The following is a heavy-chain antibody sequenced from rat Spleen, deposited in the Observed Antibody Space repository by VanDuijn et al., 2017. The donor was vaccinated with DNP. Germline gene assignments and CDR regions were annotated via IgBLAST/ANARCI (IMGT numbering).Heavy chain of an antibody. CDR1: GFTFSDYN. D-gene: IGHD1-2*01. J-gene: IGHJ2*01. V-gene: IGHV5S10*01. Sequence: EVQLVESGGGLVQPGRSLKLSCAASGFTFSDYNMAWVRQAPKKVLEWVATIIYDGSRTYYRDSVKGRFTISRDNAKSTLYLHMDSLRSEDTATYYCATHYSSYIGRYFDDWGQGVMVTVSS. CDR2: IIYDGSRT. CDR3: ATHYSSYIGRYFDD.